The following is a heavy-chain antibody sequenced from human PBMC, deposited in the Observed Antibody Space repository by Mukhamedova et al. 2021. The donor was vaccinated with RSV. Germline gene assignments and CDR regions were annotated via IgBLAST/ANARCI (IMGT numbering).Heavy chain of an antibody. D-gene: IGHD2-2*01. CDR2: IKSKSDGGTT. CDR3: TKVFCSSSSCALGFDY. V-gene: IGHV3-15*07. J-gene: IGHJ4*02. Sequence: GRIKSKSDGGTTDYAEPVKGRFTISRDDSKDTLYLQMNSLRTEDTAVYYCTKVFCSSSSCALGFDYWGQGTLVTV.